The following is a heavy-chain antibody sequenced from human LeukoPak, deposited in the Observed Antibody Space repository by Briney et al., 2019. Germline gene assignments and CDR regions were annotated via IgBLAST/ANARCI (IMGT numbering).Heavy chain of an antibody. CDR3: AKSLYLVYGSFDY. CDR1: GFTFSSYA. Sequence: PRGSLRLSCAASGFTFSSYAMSWVRPAPGKGLEWVSAISGSGGSTYYADSVTGRFTISRDNSKNTLYLQMNSLRAEDTAVYYCAKSLYLVYGSFDYWGQGTLVTVSS. V-gene: IGHV3-23*01. J-gene: IGHJ4*02. D-gene: IGHD2-8*01. CDR2: ISGSGGST.